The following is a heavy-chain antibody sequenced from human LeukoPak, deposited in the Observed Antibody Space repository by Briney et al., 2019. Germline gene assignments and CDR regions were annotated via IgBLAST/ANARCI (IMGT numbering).Heavy chain of an antibody. V-gene: IGHV4-59*11. D-gene: IGHD3-22*01. CDR1: GGSISSHY. Sequence: SETLSLTCAVSGGSISSHYWSWIRQPPGKGLEWIGSIYYSGNTYYSPSLHSRVTISVDTSKNHFSLKLTSVTAADTAVYYCARLLDSGSSGYPDTFDIWGQGTMVTVSS. J-gene: IGHJ3*02. CDR2: IYYSGNT. CDR3: ARLLDSGSSGYPDTFDI.